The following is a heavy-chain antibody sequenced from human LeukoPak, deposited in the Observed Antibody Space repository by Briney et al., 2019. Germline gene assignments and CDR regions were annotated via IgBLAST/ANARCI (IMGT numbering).Heavy chain of an antibody. Sequence: GGSLRLSCAASGFTFSSYGMHWVRQAPGKGLEWVAVIWYDGSNKYYADSVKGRFTISRDNSKNTLYLQMNSLRAEDTAVYYCASDSSGYCYFDYWGQGTLVTVSS. J-gene: IGHJ4*02. CDR2: IWYDGSNK. CDR1: GFTFSSYG. CDR3: ASDSSGYCYFDY. D-gene: IGHD3-22*01. V-gene: IGHV3-33*01.